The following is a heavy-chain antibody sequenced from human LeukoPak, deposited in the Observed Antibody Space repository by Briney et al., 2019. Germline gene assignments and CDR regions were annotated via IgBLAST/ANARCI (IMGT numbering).Heavy chain of an antibody. V-gene: IGHV3-15*01. J-gene: IGHJ4*02. Sequence: GGSLRLPCAASGFTFSNAWMSWVRQAPGKGLEWVGRIKSKTDGGTTDYAAPVKGRFTISRDDSKNTLYLQMNSLKTEDTAVYYCTTDEPLLWFGELPYPRDYWGQGTLVTVSS. CDR2: IKSKTDGGTT. D-gene: IGHD3-10*01. CDR3: TTDEPLLWFGELPYPRDY. CDR1: GFTFSNAW.